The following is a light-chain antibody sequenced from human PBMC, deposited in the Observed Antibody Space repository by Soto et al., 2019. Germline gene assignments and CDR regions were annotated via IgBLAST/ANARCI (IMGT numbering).Light chain of an antibody. J-gene: IGLJ2*01. Sequence: QSVLPQPPSASGTPGQRVTISCSGSSSNIGSNTVNWYQQLPGTAPKLLIYSNNRRPSGVPDRFSGSKSGTSASLAISGLQSEDEADYYCAAWDDSLNEVFGGGTQLAVL. CDR3: AAWDDSLNEV. V-gene: IGLV1-44*01. CDR2: SNN. CDR1: SSNIGSNT.